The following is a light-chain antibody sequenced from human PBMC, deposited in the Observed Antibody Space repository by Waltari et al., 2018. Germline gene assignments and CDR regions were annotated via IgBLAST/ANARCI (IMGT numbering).Light chain of an antibody. J-gene: IGKJ5*01. Sequence: EVVMTQSPATLSVFQGESATLSCRARQTVRSNLAWYQQRPGHAPRLPIFDASTRAPSVPARFSGSGSGTEFTLTIRSLQSEDSAVYYCQQYNRWPPITFGQGTRLEIK. CDR1: QTVRSN. V-gene: IGKV3-15*01. CDR3: QQYNRWPPIT. CDR2: DAS.